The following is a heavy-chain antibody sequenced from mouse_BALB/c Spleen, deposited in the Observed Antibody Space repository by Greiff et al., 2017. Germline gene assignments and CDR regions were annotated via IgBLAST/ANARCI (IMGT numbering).Heavy chain of an antibody. J-gene: IGHJ1*01. CDR3: ARGYYYGSRVYWYFDV. Sequence: QVQLQQSGAELVRPGVSVKISCKGSGYTFTDYAMHWVKQSHAKSLEWIGVISTYYGDASYNQKFKGKATMTVDKSSSTAYMELARLTSEDSAIYYCARGYYYGSRVYWYFDVWGAGTTVTVSS. CDR2: ISTYYGDA. CDR1: GYTFTDYA. D-gene: IGHD1-1*01. V-gene: IGHV1S137*01.